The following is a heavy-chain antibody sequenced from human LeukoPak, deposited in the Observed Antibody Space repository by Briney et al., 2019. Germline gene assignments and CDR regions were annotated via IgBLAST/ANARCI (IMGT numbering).Heavy chain of an antibody. V-gene: IGHV3-21*01. D-gene: IGHD2-15*01. Sequence: PGGSLRLSCAASGFTFSSYSMNWVRQAPGKGLEWVSSISSSSTYIYYADSVKGRFTISRDNAKNSLYLQMNSLRVEDTAVYYCARVGCCGGRCPGYGMDVWGQGTTVTVSS. CDR2: ISSSSTYI. CDR1: GFTFSSYS. J-gene: IGHJ6*02. CDR3: ARVGCCGGRCPGYGMDV.